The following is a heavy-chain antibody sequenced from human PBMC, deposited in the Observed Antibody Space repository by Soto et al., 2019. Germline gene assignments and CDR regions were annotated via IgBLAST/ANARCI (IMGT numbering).Heavy chain of an antibody. CDR3: AKESSGFGA. CDR2: ISYDGSNK. Sequence: QVQLVESGGGVVQPGRSLRLSCAASGFTFSSYVMHWVRQAPGKGLEWVAVISYDGSNKYYADSVKGRFTISRDNSKNTLYLQMNSLRAEDTAVYYCAKESSGFGAWGQGTLVTVSS. J-gene: IGHJ5*02. V-gene: IGHV3-30*18. D-gene: IGHD6-19*01. CDR1: GFTFSSYV.